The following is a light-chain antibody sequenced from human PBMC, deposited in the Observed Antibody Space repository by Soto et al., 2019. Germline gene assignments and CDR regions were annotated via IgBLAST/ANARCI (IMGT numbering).Light chain of an antibody. V-gene: IGKV3-11*01. CDR3: QQLGNLRT. Sequence: IVLTQSPATLSLSPGERATLSCWASQSVSSRLAWYQQKPGQAPRLLIYDASNRATGVPARFSGSGSGTDFTLTIRSLGPEDFAVYYCQQLGNLRTFGQGTKVEIK. CDR1: QSVSSR. J-gene: IGKJ1*01. CDR2: DAS.